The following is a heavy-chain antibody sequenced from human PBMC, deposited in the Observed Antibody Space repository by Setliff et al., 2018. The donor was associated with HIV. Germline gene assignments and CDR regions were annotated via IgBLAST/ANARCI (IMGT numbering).Heavy chain of an antibody. D-gene: IGHD3-9*01. V-gene: IGHV1-69*05. CDR2: IIPIFGTA. CDR3: ARDSGAVLRYFDWPFYYYYGMDV. Sequence: ASVKVSCKASGYTFTTYGITWVRQAPGQGLEWMGGIIPIFGTANYAQKFQGRVTITTDESTSTAYMELRSLRSDDTAVYYCARDSGAVLRYFDWPFYYYYGMDVWGQGTTVTVSS. CDR1: GYTFTTYG. J-gene: IGHJ6*02.